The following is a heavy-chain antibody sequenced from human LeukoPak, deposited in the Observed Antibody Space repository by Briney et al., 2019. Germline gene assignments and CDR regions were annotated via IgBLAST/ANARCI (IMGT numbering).Heavy chain of an antibody. CDR2: IPYDGSNN. Sequence: GRSLRLSCAASGFAFSSYGIHWVRQAPGKGLDWVAFIPYDGSNNYYADSVKGRFTISRDNSKNTLYLQMNSLRAEDTAVYYCAKHSSSSNYYYGMDVWGQGTTVTVSS. CDR1: GFAFSSYG. J-gene: IGHJ6*02. D-gene: IGHD6-6*01. CDR3: AKHSSSSNYYYGMDV. V-gene: IGHV3-30*18.